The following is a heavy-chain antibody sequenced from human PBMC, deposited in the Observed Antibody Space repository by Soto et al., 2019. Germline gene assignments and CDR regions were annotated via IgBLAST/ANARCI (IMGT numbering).Heavy chain of an antibody. J-gene: IGHJ6*02. CDR2: INHSGST. CDR3: ARVSPMRGVVIKPNDYYGMDV. CDR1: GGSFSGYY. D-gene: IGHD3-3*01. V-gene: IGHV4-34*01. Sequence: QVQLQQWGAGLLKPSETLSLTCAVYGGSFSGYYWSWIRQPPGKGLEWIGEINHSGSTNYNPSLKSRVTISVDTSKHQFSLKLSSVTAADTAVYYCARVSPMRGVVIKPNDYYGMDVWGQGTTVTVSS.